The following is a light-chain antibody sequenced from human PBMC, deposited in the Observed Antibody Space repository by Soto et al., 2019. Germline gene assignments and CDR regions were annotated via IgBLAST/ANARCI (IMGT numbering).Light chain of an antibody. V-gene: IGKV3-20*01. CDR3: QHYGSSPPLA. CDR2: GAS. CDR1: QSVSSVF. J-gene: IGKJ4*01. Sequence: EFVLTQSPGTLSLSPGERATLSCRASQSVSSVFLAWYQQKPGQPPRILIYGASTRGSGIPDRFSGSGSGTDVTLTISRLEPEDFAVYYCQHYGSSPPLAFGGGNKVDIK.